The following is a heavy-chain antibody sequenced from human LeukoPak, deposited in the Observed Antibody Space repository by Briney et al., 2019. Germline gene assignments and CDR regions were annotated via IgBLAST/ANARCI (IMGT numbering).Heavy chain of an antibody. J-gene: IGHJ4*02. V-gene: IGHV3-72*01. CDR1: GFTFGDFT. CDR2: TRNKANSYTT. Sequence: PGGSLRLSCTTSGFTFGDFTMSWVRQAPGKGLEWVGRTRNKANSYTTKYAASVKGRFTISRDDSKNSLYLQMNSLKTEDTAVYYCARGGVSSSWLHLDYWGQGTLVTVSS. CDR3: ARGGVSSSWLHLDY. D-gene: IGHD6-13*01.